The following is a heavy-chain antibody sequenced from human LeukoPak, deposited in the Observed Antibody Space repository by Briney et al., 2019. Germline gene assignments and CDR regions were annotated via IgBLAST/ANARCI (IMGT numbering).Heavy chain of an antibody. J-gene: IGHJ4*02. CDR3: ARWSTSSRAFDY. CDR1: GASITNYY. V-gene: IGHV4-59*01. D-gene: IGHD4-23*01. Sequence: SETLSLTCTVSGASITNYYWTWIRQPPGKGLEWIGFVHHTGTTKSNPSLKSRVTKSVDTSKNQFSLKLTSVTAADTAVYFCARWSTSSRAFDYWGQGTPVTVSS. CDR2: VHHTGTT.